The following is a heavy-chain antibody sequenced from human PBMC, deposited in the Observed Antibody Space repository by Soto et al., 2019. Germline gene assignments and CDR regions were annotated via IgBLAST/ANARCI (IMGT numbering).Heavy chain of an antibody. CDR1: GFSFSDYD. J-gene: IGHJ6*02. CDR3: AKGRSYYYYYGVDV. CDR2: IIDSGGST. Sequence: XGSLRLSCVVSGFSFSDYDMRWVRQAPGKGLEWVSLIIDSGGSTYYADSVKGRFTISRDNSKSTLYLQMNSLRAEDTALYYCAKGRSYYYYYGVDVWGQGTTVTVSS. V-gene: IGHV3-23*01.